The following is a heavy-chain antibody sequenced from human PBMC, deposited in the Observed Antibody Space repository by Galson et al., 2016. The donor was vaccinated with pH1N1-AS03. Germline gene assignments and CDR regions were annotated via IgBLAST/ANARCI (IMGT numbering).Heavy chain of an antibody. CDR2: VIPTLGIT. D-gene: IGHD6-13*01. J-gene: IGHJ4*02. Sequence: SVKVSCKASGDTFSNYALSWVRQAPGQGLDWMGGVIPTLGITKHAQKFQDRVTITADKSTSTAYLELSSLDPVDTATYYCARSTHVNEGLDFWGQGTLVTVSS. CDR3: ARSTHVNEGLDF. V-gene: IGHV1-69*10. CDR1: GDTFSNYA.